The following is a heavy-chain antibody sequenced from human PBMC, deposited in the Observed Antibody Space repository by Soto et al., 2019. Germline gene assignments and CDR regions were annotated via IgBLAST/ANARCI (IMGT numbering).Heavy chain of an antibody. J-gene: IGHJ3*02. CDR1: GYTFTSYG. CDR3: ARGPPRNYGVTPDAFDI. V-gene: IGHV1-18*01. Sequence: ASVKVSCKASGYTFTSYGISWVRQAPGQGLEWMGWISAYNGNTNYAQKLQGRVTMTTDTSTSTAYMELRSLRSDDTAVYYCARGPPRNYGVTPDAFDIWGQGTMVTVSS. D-gene: IGHD4-17*01. CDR2: ISAYNGNT.